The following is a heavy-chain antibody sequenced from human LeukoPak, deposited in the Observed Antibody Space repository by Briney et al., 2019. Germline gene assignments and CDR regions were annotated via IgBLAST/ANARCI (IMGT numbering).Heavy chain of an antibody. CDR3: ARDLRMTYGGNRYDAFDI. J-gene: IGHJ3*02. CDR2: IYYSGST. CDR1: GGSISSYY. D-gene: IGHD4-23*01. V-gene: IGHV4-59*01. Sequence: SETLSLTCTVSGGSISSYYWSWIRQPPGKGLEWIGNIYYSGSTNYNPSLKSRVTISVDTSKNQFSLKLSSVTAADTAVYYCARDLRMTYGGNRYDAFDIWGQGTMVTVSS.